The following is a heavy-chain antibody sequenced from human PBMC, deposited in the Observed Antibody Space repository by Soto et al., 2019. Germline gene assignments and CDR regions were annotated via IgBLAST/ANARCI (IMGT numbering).Heavy chain of an antibody. D-gene: IGHD6-13*01. CDR2: IYWHDDK. Sequence: TLSLTCTFSCGSIISGGYSWSWIRQPPGKALEWLALIYWHDDKRYSPSLKSRLTITKDTSKNQVVLTMTNMDPVDTATYYCAHRGGAAVGLYYFDYWGQGALVTVSS. J-gene: IGHJ4*02. CDR3: AHRGGAAVGLYYFDY. CDR1: CGSIISGGYS. V-gene: IGHV2-5*08.